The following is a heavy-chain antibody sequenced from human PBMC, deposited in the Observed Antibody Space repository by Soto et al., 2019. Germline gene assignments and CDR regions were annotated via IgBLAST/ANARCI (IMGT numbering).Heavy chain of an antibody. Sequence: PAVSLGLSCAASGFTFNRYGMSWVRQAPGKGLEWVSAISGSGDSTYYADSVKGRFTVSRDSSNNTLYLQVHSLTAEDTAVYYCAKDRRAGGNSAFYFDFWGQGAQVTVS. D-gene: IGHD3-16*01. CDR2: ISGSGDST. CDR1: GFTFNRYG. V-gene: IGHV3-23*01. CDR3: AKDRRAGGNSAFYFDF. J-gene: IGHJ4*02.